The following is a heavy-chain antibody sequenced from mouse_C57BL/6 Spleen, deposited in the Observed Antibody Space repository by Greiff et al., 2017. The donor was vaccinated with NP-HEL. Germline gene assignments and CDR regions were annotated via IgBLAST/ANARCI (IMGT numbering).Heavy chain of an antibody. D-gene: IGHD4-1*01. CDR1: GYTFTDYN. Sequence: EVQLQESGPELVKPGASVKIPCKASGYTFTDYNMDWVKQSHGKSLEWIGDINPNNGGTIYNQKFKGKATLTVDKSASTAYMELRSLTSEDTAVYYCARSSWDVGAMDYWGQGTSVTVSS. J-gene: IGHJ4*01. V-gene: IGHV1-18*01. CDR3: ARSSWDVGAMDY. CDR2: INPNNGGT.